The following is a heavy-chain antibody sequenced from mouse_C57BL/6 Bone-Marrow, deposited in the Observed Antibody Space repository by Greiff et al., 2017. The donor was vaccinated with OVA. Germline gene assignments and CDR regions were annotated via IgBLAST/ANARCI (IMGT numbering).Heavy chain of an antibody. J-gene: IGHJ4*01. CDR3: ARHDSIMDY. D-gene: IGHD2-10*02. CDR2: ISGGGGNT. CDR1: GFTFSSYT. Sequence: EVKVVESGGGLVKPGGSLKLSCAASGFTFSSYTMSWVRQTPEKRLEWVATISGGGGNTYYPDSVKGRFTISRDNAKNTLYLQMSSLRSEDTALYYCARHDSIMDYWGQGTSVTVSS. V-gene: IGHV5-9*01.